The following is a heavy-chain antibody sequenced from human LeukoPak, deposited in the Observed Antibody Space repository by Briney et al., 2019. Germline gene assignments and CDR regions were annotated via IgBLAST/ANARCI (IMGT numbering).Heavy chain of an antibody. CDR2: ISGGIT. Sequence: PRGSLRLSCAASGFSLTSDAMNWVRQTPGKGLERVSGISGGITYYPDSVRGRFNISRDSSKNTLYLHMDLLRAEDTAVYLCAKGFTTGWSEGYLDCWGRRTLVSVSS. D-gene: IGHD6-19*01. CDR1: GFSLTSDA. CDR3: AKGFTTGWSEGYLDC. V-gene: IGHV3-23*01. J-gene: IGHJ4*02.